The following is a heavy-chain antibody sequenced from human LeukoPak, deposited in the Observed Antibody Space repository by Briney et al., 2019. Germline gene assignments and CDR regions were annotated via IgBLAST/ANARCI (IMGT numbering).Heavy chain of an antibody. CDR3: ARGADLPYYMDV. CDR2: IIPIFGTA. J-gene: IGHJ6*03. CDR1: GGTFSSYA. V-gene: IGHV1-69*01. Sequence: SVKVSCKASGGTFSSYAISWVRQAPGQGLEWMGGIIPIFGTANYAQKFQGRVTITADESTSTAYTELSSLRSEDTAVYYCARGADLPYYMDVWGKGTTVTVSS.